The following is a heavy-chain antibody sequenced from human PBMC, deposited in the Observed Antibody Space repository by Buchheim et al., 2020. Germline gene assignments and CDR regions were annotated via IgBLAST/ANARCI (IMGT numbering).Heavy chain of an antibody. V-gene: IGHV3-30*03. CDR1: GFTFSSYG. CDR2: ISYDGSNK. J-gene: IGHJ6*02. Sequence: QVQLVESGGGVVQPGRSLRLSCAASGFTFSSYGMHWVRQAPGKGLEWVAVISYDGSNKYYADSVKGRFTISRHNSKKKMYLQMNSLRAEDTAVYYCARNCDYYYGMDVWGQGTT. D-gene: IGHD2-21*01. CDR3: ARNCDYYYGMDV.